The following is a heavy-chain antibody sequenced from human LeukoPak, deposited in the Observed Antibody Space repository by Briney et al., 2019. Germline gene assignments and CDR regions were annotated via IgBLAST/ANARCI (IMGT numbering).Heavy chain of an antibody. J-gene: IGHJ4*02. CDR1: GYTFTDYY. V-gene: IGHV1-2*02. D-gene: IGHD6-6*01. CDR3: ARTSIAARRADFDY. CDR2: INSNSGGT. Sequence: ASVKVSCKASGYTFTDYYIHWMRQAPGQGLEWMGWINSNSGGTSYAQKFQGRVTLTRDTPTRTAFMELNRLTSDDTAVYYCARTSIAARRADFDYWGQGTVVTVSS.